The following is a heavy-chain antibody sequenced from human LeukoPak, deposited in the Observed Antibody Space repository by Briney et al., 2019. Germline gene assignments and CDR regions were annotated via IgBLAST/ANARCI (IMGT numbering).Heavy chain of an antibody. J-gene: IGHJ1*01. CDR1: GYSISSAYY. D-gene: IGHD3-22*01. CDR2: IYHSGST. V-gene: IGHV4-38-2*02. Sequence: SETLSLTCSVSGYSISSAYYWGWIRQPPGKGLEWIGSIYHSGSTYYNPSLKSRVTLSVDTSTNQPFLKLSSVTAADTAVYYCAREKSSSYGLAQHWGQGALVIVSS. CDR3: AREKSSSYGLAQH.